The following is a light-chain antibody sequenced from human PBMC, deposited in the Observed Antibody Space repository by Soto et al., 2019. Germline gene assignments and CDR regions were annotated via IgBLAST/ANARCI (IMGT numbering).Light chain of an antibody. V-gene: IGKV3-20*01. J-gene: IGKJ1*01. CDR1: ETIMGL. Sequence: EIVLTQSPGTLSLSPGERATLSCRASETIMGLLAWYQQRPGQAPRLLIYSVSSRATGIPDRFSGSGSGTDFTLTITRLEPEDFAVYYCQHYGTSLWTFGQGTKVDIK. CDR2: SVS. CDR3: QHYGTSLWT.